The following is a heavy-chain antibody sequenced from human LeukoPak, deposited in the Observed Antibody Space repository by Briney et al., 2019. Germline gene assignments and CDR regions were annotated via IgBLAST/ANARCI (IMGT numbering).Heavy chain of an antibody. Sequence: SETLSLTCTVSGGSISSYYWSWIRQPAGKGLEWIGRIYTSGSTNYNPSLKSRVTMSVDTSKNQLSLKLSSVTAADTAVYYCARVNLKSYGTPVRGVGLYYFDYWGQGTLVTVSS. V-gene: IGHV4-4*07. CDR2: IYTSGST. CDR1: GGSISSYY. J-gene: IGHJ4*02. CDR3: ARVNLKSYGTPVRGVGLYYFDY. D-gene: IGHD4-17*01.